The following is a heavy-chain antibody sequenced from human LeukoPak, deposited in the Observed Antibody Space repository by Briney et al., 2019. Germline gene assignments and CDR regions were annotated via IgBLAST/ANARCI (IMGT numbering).Heavy chain of an antibody. V-gene: IGHV3-21*01. Sequence: KAGGSLRLSCAASGFTFSSYSMNWVRQAPGKGLEWVSSISSSSSYIYYADSVKGRFTISRDNAKSSLYLQMNSLRAEDTAVYYCARDRDYDFWSGYPYYYGMDVWGQGTTVTVSS. CDR2: ISSSSSYI. J-gene: IGHJ6*02. CDR3: ARDRDYDFWSGYPYYYGMDV. D-gene: IGHD3-3*01. CDR1: GFTFSSYS.